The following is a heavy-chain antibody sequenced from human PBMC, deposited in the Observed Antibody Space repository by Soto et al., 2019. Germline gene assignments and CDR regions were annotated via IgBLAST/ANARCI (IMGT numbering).Heavy chain of an antibody. Sequence: QVQLQQWGAGLLKPSETLSLTCAVYGGSFSGYYWSWIRQPPGKGLEWIGEINHSGSTNYNPSLKSRVTISVDTSKNQFSLKLSSVTAADTAVYYCARVGVSGDGNYYDYYMDVWGKGTTVTVYS. CDR3: ARVGVSGDGNYYDYYMDV. V-gene: IGHV4-34*01. CDR2: INHSGST. J-gene: IGHJ6*03. CDR1: GGSFSGYY. D-gene: IGHD1-26*01.